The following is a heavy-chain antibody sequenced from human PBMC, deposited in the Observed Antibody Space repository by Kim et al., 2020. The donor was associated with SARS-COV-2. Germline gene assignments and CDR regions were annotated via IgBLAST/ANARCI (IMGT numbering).Heavy chain of an antibody. V-gene: IGHV4-4*07. CDR3: ARDDARYGRLFDY. J-gene: IGHJ4*02. Sequence: NPPPKSRVTVSVDTSKNQFSLKLSSVTAADTAVYYCARDDARYGRLFDYWGQGTLVTVSS. D-gene: IGHD3-16*02.